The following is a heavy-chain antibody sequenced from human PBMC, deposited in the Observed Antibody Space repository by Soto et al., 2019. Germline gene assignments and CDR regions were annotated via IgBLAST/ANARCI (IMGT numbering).Heavy chain of an antibody. CDR1: GFTFSSYG. J-gene: IGHJ4*02. V-gene: IGHV3-33*01. CDR3: ARDRADFSITFDY. CDR2: IWYDGSNK. Sequence: GGSLRLSCAASGFTFSSYGMHWVRQAPGKGLEWVAVIWYDGSNKYYADSVKGRFTISRDNSKNTLYLQMNSLRAEDTAVYYCARDRADFSITFDYWGQGTLVTVSS.